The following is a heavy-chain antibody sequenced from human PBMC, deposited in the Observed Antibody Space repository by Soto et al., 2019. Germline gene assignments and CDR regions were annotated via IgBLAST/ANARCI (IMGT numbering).Heavy chain of an antibody. CDR3: ARDPNSGSPFDY. V-gene: IGHV4-59*01. CDR1: GGSISSYY. J-gene: IGHJ4*02. Sequence: PSETQSLPCTVSGGSISSYYWSWIRQPPGKGLEWIGYIYYSGSTNYNPSLKSRVTISVDTSKNQFPLKLSSVTAADTALYYCARDPNSGSPFDYWGQGTLVTVSS. D-gene: IGHD1-26*01. CDR2: IYYSGST.